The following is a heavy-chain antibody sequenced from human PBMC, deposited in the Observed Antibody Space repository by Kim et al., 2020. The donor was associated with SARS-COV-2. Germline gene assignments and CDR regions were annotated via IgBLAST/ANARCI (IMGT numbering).Heavy chain of an antibody. J-gene: IGHJ4*02. CDR3: ARDFDCGGDCSSTYFDY. V-gene: IGHV3-7*01. D-gene: IGHD2-21*02. CDR2: IKQDGSEK. CDR1: GFTFSSYW. Sequence: GGSLKLSCAASGFTFSSYWMSWVRQAPGKGLEWVANIKQDGSEKYYVDSVKGRFTISRDNPKNSLYLQMNSLRVEDTAVYYCARDFDCGGDCSSTYFDYWGQGTLVTVSS.